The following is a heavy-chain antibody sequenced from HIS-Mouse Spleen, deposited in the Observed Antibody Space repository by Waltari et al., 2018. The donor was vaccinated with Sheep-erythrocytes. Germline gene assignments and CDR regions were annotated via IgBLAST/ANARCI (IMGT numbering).Heavy chain of an antibody. V-gene: IGHV3-21*04. CDR2: ISSSSSYI. D-gene: IGHD2-2*01. CDR1: GFTFSSYS. J-gene: IGHJ4*02. CDR3: AKDISRNIVVVPAAVGDY. Sequence: EVQLVESGGGLVKPGGSLRLSCAASGFTFSSYSMNWVRQAPGNGLEWVSSISSSSSYIYYADSVKGRFTISRDNAKNSLYLQMNSLRAEDTALYYCAKDISRNIVVVPAAVGDYWGQGTLVTVSS.